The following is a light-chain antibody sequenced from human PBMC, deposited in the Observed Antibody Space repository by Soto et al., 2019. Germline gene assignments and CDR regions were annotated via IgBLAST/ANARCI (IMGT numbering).Light chain of an antibody. Sequence: DIQLTQSPSFLSASVGDRVTITCRAGQGISSYLAWYQQKPGKAPNLLIYAASTLQSGVPSRFSGSGSGTEFTLTISSLQPEDFTTYYCHQLNSYPRTFGQGTKVEI. V-gene: IGKV1-9*01. CDR1: QGISSY. J-gene: IGKJ1*01. CDR3: HQLNSYPRT. CDR2: AAS.